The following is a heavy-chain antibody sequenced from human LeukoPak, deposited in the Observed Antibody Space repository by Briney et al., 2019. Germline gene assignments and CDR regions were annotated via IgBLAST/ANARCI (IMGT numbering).Heavy chain of an antibody. CDR3: VKRETHSTSLPAYPRGYSYGHGYYFDY. Sequence: GGSLRLSCAATGFTFSSYAMHWVHQAPGKGLDWVAVISYDGSNKYYADSVKGRFTISRDNSKNTLYLQMSSLRAEDTAVYYCVKRETHSTSLPAYPRGYSYGHGYYFDYWGQGTLVTVSS. J-gene: IGHJ4*02. CDR1: GFTFSSYA. D-gene: IGHD5-18*01. V-gene: IGHV3-30-3*02. CDR2: ISYDGSNK.